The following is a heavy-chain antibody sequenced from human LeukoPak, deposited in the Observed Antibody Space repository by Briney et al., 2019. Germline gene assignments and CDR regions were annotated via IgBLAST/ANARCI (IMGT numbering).Heavy chain of an antibody. CDR2: ISGSGGST. D-gene: IGHD1-1*01. J-gene: IGHJ1*01. CDR1: GFTFSSYA. CDR3: ARALSQQLIRYSQD. V-gene: IGHV3-23*01. Sequence: PGGSLRLSCAASGFTFSSYAMSWVRQAPGKGLEWVSAISGSGGSTYYADSVKGRFTISRDNSKNTLYLQMNSLRADDTAVYYCARALSQQLIRYSQDWGQGTLVTVSS.